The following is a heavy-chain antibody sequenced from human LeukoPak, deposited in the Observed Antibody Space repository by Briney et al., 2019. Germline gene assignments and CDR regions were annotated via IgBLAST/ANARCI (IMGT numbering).Heavy chain of an antibody. J-gene: IGHJ5*02. CDR1: GASINTTNFY. Sequence: SETLSLTCTVTGASINTTNFYWAWIRQPPGKGLESIGNIHYTGRTYSNASLNSRVTISVDTSKNQFSLKLTSVSAADTAVYYCARQGSMTRGGYWLDPWGRGTLVIVSS. CDR2: IHYTGRT. CDR3: ARQGSMTRGGYWLDP. D-gene: IGHD3-10*01. V-gene: IGHV4-39*01.